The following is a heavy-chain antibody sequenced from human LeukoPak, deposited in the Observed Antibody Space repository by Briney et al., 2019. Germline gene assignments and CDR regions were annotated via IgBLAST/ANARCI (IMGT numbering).Heavy chain of an antibody. CDR3: ARGSSGISSWFDP. Sequence: SVKVSCKASGGTFNSYVISWVRQAPGQGLEWMGGIIPLFDTATYAQKFQDRVTITADTSTSTVYMELSSLRSEDTAVYFCARGSSGISSWFDPWGQGTLVTVSS. V-gene: IGHV1-69*06. CDR2: IIPLFDTA. J-gene: IGHJ5*02. D-gene: IGHD6-19*01. CDR1: GGTFNSYV.